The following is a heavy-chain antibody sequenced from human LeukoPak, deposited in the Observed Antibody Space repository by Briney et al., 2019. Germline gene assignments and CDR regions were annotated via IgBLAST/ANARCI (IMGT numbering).Heavy chain of an antibody. CDR3: AKGSSSHQSFDY. V-gene: IGHV3-30*02. D-gene: IGHD6-13*01. Sequence: ADSVKGRFTISRDKSKNTLYLQMNSLRPEDTAVYYCAKGSSSHQSFDYWGQGTLDTVSS. J-gene: IGHJ4*02.